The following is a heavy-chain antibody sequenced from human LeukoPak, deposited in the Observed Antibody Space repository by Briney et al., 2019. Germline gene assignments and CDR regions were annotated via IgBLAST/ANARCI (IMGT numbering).Heavy chain of an antibody. Sequence: SETLSLTCTVSGGSIRSYYWSWIRQPPGKGLEWIGYIYYSGSTNYNPSLKSRVTISVDTSKNQFSLKLNSMTDTDTAMYYCARTEYDYNNYAYYYGMDVWGQGTTVTVSS. J-gene: IGHJ6*02. CDR1: GGSIRSYY. CDR3: ARTEYDYNNYAYYYGMDV. D-gene: IGHD4-4*01. V-gene: IGHV4-59*08. CDR2: IYYSGST.